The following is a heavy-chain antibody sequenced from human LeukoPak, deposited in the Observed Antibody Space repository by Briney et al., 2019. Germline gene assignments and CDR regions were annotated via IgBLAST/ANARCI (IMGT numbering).Heavy chain of an antibody. D-gene: IGHD3-22*01. Sequence: ASVKVSCKASGYTFTSYYMHWVRQAPGQGLEWMGIINPSGGSTSYAQKFQGRVTMTRDTSTSTVYMELSSLRSEDTAVYYCARDYSSGYPTGPHINAPRHAFDIWGQGTMVTVSS. J-gene: IGHJ3*02. CDR3: ARDYSSGYPTGPHINAPRHAFDI. CDR2: INPSGGST. V-gene: IGHV1-46*01. CDR1: GYTFTSYY.